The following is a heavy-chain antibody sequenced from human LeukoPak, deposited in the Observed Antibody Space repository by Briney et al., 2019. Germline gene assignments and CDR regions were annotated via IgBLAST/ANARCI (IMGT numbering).Heavy chain of an antibody. J-gene: IGHJ6*03. CDR3: ARMGGYYYYYYMDV. Sequence: SETLSLTCTVSDDSITMYYWTWIRQPPGKGLEWIGYVGHTGSTKFNPSLNGRVSISRDTSNNFFSLRLRSVTAADTAVYYCARMGGYYYYYYMDVWGKGTTVTVSS. CDR2: VGHTGST. CDR1: DDSITMYY. D-gene: IGHD3-16*01. V-gene: IGHV4-59*01.